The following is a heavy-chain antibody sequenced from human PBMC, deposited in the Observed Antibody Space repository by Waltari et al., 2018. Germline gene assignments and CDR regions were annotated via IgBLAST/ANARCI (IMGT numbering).Heavy chain of an antibody. CDR2: IDCDDDK. CDR3: ARTTALSIAVAGSIDY. CDR1: GFSLSTRVMC. Sequence: QVTLRESGPALVKPTQTLTLTCTFSGFSLSTRVMCVSWIRQPPGKALEWLARIDCDDDKYYSTSLKTRLTISKDTSKNQVVLKMTNMDPVDTATYYCARTTALSIAVAGSIDYWGQGTLVTVSS. J-gene: IGHJ4*02. V-gene: IGHV2-70*15. D-gene: IGHD6-19*01.